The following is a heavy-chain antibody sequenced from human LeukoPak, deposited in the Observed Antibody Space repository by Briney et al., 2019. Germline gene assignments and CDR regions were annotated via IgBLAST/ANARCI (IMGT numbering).Heavy chain of an antibody. CDR3: ARDRGMIDAFDM. Sequence: PGRSLRLSCAASGCTFSNYWMYWVHQAPGKGLVWVSRINSDGNSPSYAESLKGRFTITRDNAKNTLYLQMNSLRAEDTAVYYCARDRGMIDAFDMWGQGTMVTVSS. V-gene: IGHV3-74*01. CDR1: GCTFSNYW. CDR2: INSDGNSP. D-gene: IGHD3-10*01. J-gene: IGHJ3*02.